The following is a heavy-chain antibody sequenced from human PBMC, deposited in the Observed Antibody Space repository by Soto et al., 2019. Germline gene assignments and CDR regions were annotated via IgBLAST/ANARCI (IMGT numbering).Heavy chain of an antibody. D-gene: IGHD2-15*01. V-gene: IGHV1-2*02. Sequence: ASVKVSCKASGYTFTGYYMRWVRQAPGQGLEWMGWINPNSGGTNYAQKFQGRVTMTRDTSISTAYMELSRLRSDDTAVYYCARESEYCSGGSCYVNWFDPWGQGTLVTVSS. J-gene: IGHJ5*02. CDR3: ARESEYCSGGSCYVNWFDP. CDR2: INPNSGGT. CDR1: GYTFTGYY.